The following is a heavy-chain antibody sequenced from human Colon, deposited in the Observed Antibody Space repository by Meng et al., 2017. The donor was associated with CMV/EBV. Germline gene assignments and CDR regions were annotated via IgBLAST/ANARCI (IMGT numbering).Heavy chain of an antibody. CDR1: GYGFTNNW. Sequence: GGSLRLSCKGSGYGFTNNWIAWLRQKTGEGLEWMGSIYPGDSDTRYNPSFQGQATISTGKSVGAAFLQWSSLKASDSAMYYCARLSGNDGIKSFAMDVWGQGTPVTVSS. V-gene: IGHV5-51*01. D-gene: IGHD3-10*01. J-gene: IGHJ6*02. CDR2: IYPGDSDT. CDR3: ARLSGNDGIKSFAMDV.